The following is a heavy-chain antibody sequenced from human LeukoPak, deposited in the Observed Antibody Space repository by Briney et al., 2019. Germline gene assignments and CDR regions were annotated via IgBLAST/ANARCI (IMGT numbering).Heavy chain of an antibody. Sequence: SETLSLTCTVSGGSISTSSYYGGWIRQPPGEGLEWIGYIYYSGSTYYNTSLKSRVTISVDTSKNQFSLKLSSVTAADTAVYYCAETGSRDYWYFDLWGRGNLVTVSS. D-gene: IGHD2-21*01. CDR2: IYYSGST. V-gene: IGHV4-39*01. J-gene: IGHJ2*01. CDR3: AETGSRDYWYFDL. CDR1: GGSISTSSYY.